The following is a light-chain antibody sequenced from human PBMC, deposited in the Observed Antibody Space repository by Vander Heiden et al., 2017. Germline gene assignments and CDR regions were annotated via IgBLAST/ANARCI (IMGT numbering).Light chain of an antibody. J-gene: IGLJ2*01. CDR3: ETWDSSLSAVV. CDR2: DNN. CDR1: SPNIGNNY. V-gene: IGLV1-51*01. Sequence: QSVLTQPPSVSAAPGQKVTISCSGSSPNIGNNYVSWYQQLTGTAPKLLIYDNNKRPSGIPDRFSGSKSGTSATLGITGLRTGDEADYYCETWDSSLSAVVFGGGTKLTVL.